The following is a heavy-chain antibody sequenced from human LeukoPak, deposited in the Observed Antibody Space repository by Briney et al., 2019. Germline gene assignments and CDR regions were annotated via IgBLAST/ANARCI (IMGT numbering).Heavy chain of an antibody. D-gene: IGHD3-10*01. V-gene: IGHV4-34*01. CDR3: ARASYYYGSGSYYNWFDP. CDR2: INHSGST. Sequence: SETLSLTCAVYGGSFSGYYWSWIRQPPGKGLEWIGVINHSGSTNYNPSLKSRVTISVDTSKNQFSLKLSSVTAADTAVYYCARASYYYGSGSYYNWFDPWGQGTLVTVSS. CDR1: GGSFSGYY. J-gene: IGHJ5*02.